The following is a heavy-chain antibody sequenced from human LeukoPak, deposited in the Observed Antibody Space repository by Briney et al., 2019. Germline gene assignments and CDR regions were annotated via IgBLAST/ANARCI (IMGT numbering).Heavy chain of an antibody. D-gene: IGHD3-22*01. CDR1: GFTFSSYS. J-gene: IGHJ4*02. V-gene: IGHV3-48*01. CDR2: ISSSSTI. Sequence: PGGSLRLSCAASGFTFSSYSMNWVRQAPGKGLEWVSYISSSSTIYYADSVKGRFTISRDNAKNSLYLQMNSLRAEDTAVYYCARDRDYYDSSGYFDYWGQGTLVTVSS. CDR3: ARDRDYYDSSGYFDY.